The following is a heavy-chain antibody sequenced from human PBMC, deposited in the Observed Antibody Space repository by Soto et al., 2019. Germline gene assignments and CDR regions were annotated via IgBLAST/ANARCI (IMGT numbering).Heavy chain of an antibody. V-gene: IGHV4-39*07. CDR2: VNHSGTT. D-gene: IGHD5-18*01. J-gene: IGHJ4*02. Sequence: SETLSLTCTVSGGSISSSSYYWGWIRQPPGKGLEWIGQVNHSGTTNYNPSLKSRVTISVDTSKNQFSLKLSSVTAADTAVYYCAGIHQYYFDYWGQGTLVTVSS. CDR1: GGSISSSSYY. CDR3: AGIHQYYFDY.